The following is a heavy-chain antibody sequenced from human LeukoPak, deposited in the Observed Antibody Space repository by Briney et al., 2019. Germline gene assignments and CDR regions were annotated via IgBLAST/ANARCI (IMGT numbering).Heavy chain of an antibody. CDR3: ARARESGVFDY. J-gene: IGHJ4*02. CDR2: LFQNGRT. CDR1: GGSISSYH. V-gene: IGHV4-59*12. Sequence: SGTLSLTCTVSGGSISSYHWGWIRQPPGKGLEWTGHLFQNGRTDYYPSLKSRVSISVDTSENQCSLKLSSVTAADTAVYYCARARESGVFDYWGQGTPVTVSS. D-gene: IGHD3-10*01.